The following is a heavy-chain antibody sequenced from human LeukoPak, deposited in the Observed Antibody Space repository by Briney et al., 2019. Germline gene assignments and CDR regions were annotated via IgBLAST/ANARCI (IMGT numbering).Heavy chain of an antibody. CDR1: GYSFTSYW. CDR2: IYPGDSDT. V-gene: IGHV5-51*01. Sequence: GESLKISCKGSGYSFTSYWIGWVRQMPGKGLEWMGIIYPGDSDTRYSPSFQGQVTIPADKSISTAYLQWSSLKASDTAMYYCARLDGYYDSSGYYPRGAFDIWGQGTMVTVSS. J-gene: IGHJ3*02. D-gene: IGHD3-22*01. CDR3: ARLDGYYDSSGYYPRGAFDI.